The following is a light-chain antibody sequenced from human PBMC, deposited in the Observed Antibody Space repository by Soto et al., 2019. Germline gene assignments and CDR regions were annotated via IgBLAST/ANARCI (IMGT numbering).Light chain of an antibody. J-gene: IGKJ5*01. CDR3: QHSNSWRQIT. CDR2: GAS. V-gene: IGKV3-15*01. CDR1: QSIRIN. Sequence: EIVMTQSPATLSVSPGERATLSCRASQSIRINVGWYQQRPGQAPRLLIYGASTRATGIPTRFSGSGSGTEFTRTNSSMDTEDSAVYYCQHSNSWRQITIGQRTLLEIK.